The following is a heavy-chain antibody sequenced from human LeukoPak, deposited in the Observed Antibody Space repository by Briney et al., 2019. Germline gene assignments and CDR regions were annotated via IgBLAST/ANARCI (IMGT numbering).Heavy chain of an antibody. V-gene: IGHV4-59*08. D-gene: IGHD6-19*01. CDR1: GGSISSYY. Sequence: PSETLSLTCTVSGGSISSYYWSWIRQPPGKGLEWIGYIYYSGSTNYNPSLKSRVTISVDTSKNQFSLKLSSVTAADTAVYYCARVGSRGYSSGWYKFDAFDIWGQGIMVTVSS. CDR3: ARVGSRGYSSGWYKFDAFDI. J-gene: IGHJ3*02. CDR2: IYYSGST.